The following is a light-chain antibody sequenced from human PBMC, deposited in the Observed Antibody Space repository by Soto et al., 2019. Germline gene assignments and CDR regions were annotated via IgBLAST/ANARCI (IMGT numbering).Light chain of an antibody. V-gene: IGLV2-14*01. CDR2: EVS. J-gene: IGLJ1*01. Sequence: ALTQPASVSGSPGQSITIACTGTSSDVGGYKYVSWYQQHPGKAPKLMIYEVSNRPSGVSNRFSGSKSGNTASLTISGLQAEDEADYYCSSYSSRSTLVFGTGTKGTVL. CDR1: SSDVGGYKY. CDR3: SSYSSRSTLV.